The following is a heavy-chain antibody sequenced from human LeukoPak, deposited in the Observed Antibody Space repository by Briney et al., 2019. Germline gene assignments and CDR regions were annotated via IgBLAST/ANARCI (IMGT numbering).Heavy chain of an antibody. V-gene: IGHV3-74*01. J-gene: IGHJ4*02. CDR2: ITNDGSST. CDR3: ATQRGGNPAY. D-gene: IGHD1-14*01. Sequence: QSGGSLRLSCAASGFTFSSHWMHWVRQAPGKGLVWVSRITNDGSSTTYADSVKGRFTISRDNAKNMLYLQVNSLRAEDTAVYYCATQRGGNPAYWGQGTLVTVSS. CDR1: GFTFSSHW.